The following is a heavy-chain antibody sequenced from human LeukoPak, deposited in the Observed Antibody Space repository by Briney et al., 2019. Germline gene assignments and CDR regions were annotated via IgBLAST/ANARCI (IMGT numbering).Heavy chain of an antibody. CDR1: GGSISSYY. J-gene: IGHJ4*02. CDR3: ARAIQDDFWSGYHFDY. CDR2: IYYSGST. Sequence: SETLSLTCTVSGGSISSYYWSWIRQPPGKGLEWIGYIYYSGSTNYNPSLKSRVTISVDTSKNQFSLKLTSVTVADTAVYYCARAIQDDFWSGYHFDYWGQGTLVTLSS. D-gene: IGHD3-3*01. V-gene: IGHV4-59*01.